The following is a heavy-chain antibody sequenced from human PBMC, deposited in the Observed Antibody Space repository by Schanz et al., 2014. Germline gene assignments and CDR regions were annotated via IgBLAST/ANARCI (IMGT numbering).Heavy chain of an antibody. J-gene: IGHJ4*02. CDR3: ASSGAGYSSSWDFDY. V-gene: IGHV1-69*02. D-gene: IGHD6-13*01. CDR2: IIPVLNIA. Sequence: QLQLVQSGAEVKKPGASVKVSCKASGGTFSSYTISWMRQAPGQGLEWMGKIIPVLNIATYAQKFQGRVTITADKSTFTAYMDVSSLRSEDTAVYYCASSGAGYSSSWDFDYWGQGTLVTVSS. CDR1: GGTFSSYT.